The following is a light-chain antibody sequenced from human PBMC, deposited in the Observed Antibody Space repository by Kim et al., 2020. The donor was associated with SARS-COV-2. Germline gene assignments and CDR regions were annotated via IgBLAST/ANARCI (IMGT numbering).Light chain of an antibody. CDR1: SLRNYY. CDR2: GKN. J-gene: IGLJ2*01. V-gene: IGLV3-19*01. Sequence: SSELTQDPAVSVALGQTVRITCQGDSLRNYYASWYQQKPGQAPVLVIYGKNNRPSGIPDRCSGSSSGNTASLTITGAQAEDEADYYCNSRDSSGNHLVFGGGTQLTVL. CDR3: NSRDSSGNHLV.